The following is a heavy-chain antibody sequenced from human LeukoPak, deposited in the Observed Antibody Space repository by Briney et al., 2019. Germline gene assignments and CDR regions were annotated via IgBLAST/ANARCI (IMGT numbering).Heavy chain of an antibody. CDR3: AKDRYRMVRGVGFDY. Sequence: GGSLRLSCAASGFTFSSYAMSWVRQAPGKGLEWVSAISGSGGSTYYADSVKGRFTISGDNSKNTLYLQMNSLRAEDTAVYYCAKDRYRMVRGVGFDYWGQGTLVTVSS. CDR1: GFTFSSYA. V-gene: IGHV3-23*01. D-gene: IGHD3-10*01. J-gene: IGHJ4*02. CDR2: ISGSGGST.